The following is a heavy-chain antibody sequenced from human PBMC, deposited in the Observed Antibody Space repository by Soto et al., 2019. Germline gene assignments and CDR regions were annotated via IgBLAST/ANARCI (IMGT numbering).Heavy chain of an antibody. CDR3: ASADSEGDDYGHYYYYGMDV. CDR2: IDPSDSYT. Sequence: GESLKVSCKGSGYSFTSYWISWVRQMPGKGLEWMGRIDPSDSYTNYSPSFQGHVTISADKSISTAYLQWSSLKASDTAMYYCASADSEGDDYGHYYYYGMDVWGQGTTVTAP. J-gene: IGHJ6*02. CDR1: GYSFTSYW. D-gene: IGHD4-17*01. V-gene: IGHV5-10-1*01.